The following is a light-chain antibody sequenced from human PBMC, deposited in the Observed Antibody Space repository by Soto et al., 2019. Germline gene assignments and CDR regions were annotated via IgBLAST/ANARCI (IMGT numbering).Light chain of an antibody. CDR2: DAS. J-gene: IGKJ4*01. Sequence: EVVLTQSPATLSSSPVESVTLSCRASQSINTYLAWYQQKPGQAPRLLIYDASYRAAGIPSRFSGSGSGTDFTLTISSLEPADFAIYHCQQRSNWPLTFGGGTKVEI. CDR1: QSINTY. CDR3: QQRSNWPLT. V-gene: IGKV3-11*01.